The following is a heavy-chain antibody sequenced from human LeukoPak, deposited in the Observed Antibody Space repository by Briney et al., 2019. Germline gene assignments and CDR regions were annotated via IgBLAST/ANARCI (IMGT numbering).Heavy chain of an antibody. V-gene: IGHV3-7*01. CDR3: ARQLNTYYDFWSGSHAFDI. Sequence: GGSLRLSCAASGFTFSDYYMSWVRQAPGKGLEWVANIKQDGSEKYYVDSVKGRFTISRDNAKNSLYLQMNSLRAEDTAVYYCARQLNTYYDFWSGSHAFDIWGQGTMVTVSS. D-gene: IGHD3-3*01. CDR1: GFTFSDYY. CDR2: IKQDGSEK. J-gene: IGHJ3*02.